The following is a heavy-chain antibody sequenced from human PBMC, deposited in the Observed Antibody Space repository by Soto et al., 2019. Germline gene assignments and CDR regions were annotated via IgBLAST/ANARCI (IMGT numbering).Heavy chain of an antibody. Sequence: PGGSLRLSCTASGFTFNDFYMTWIRQAPGKGLEWISHISGRTNYTKYTDSVKGRFSISRDNAKNSLYLQMDSLRVEDTAIYYCARRRGEWVSSALYNWFEPWDQGTLVTVSS. CDR2: ISGRTNYT. CDR1: GFTFNDFY. J-gene: IGHJ5*02. V-gene: IGHV3-11*06. CDR3: ARRRGEWVSSALYNWFEP. D-gene: IGHD3-10*01.